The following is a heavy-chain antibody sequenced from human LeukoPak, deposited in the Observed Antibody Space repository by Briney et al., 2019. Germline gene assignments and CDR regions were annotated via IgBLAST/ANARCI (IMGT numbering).Heavy chain of an antibody. J-gene: IGHJ4*02. CDR3: ARERGYCSGGNCGTIYFDY. CDR1: GFTFSSYG. D-gene: IGHD2-15*01. Sequence: GGSLRLSCAASGFTFSSYGMHWVRQAPGKGLEWVAVIWYDGSNKYYADSVKGRFTISRDNSKNTLYLQMNSLRAEDTAVYYCARERGYCSGGNCGTIYFDYWGQGTLVTVSS. CDR2: IWYDGSNK. V-gene: IGHV3-33*01.